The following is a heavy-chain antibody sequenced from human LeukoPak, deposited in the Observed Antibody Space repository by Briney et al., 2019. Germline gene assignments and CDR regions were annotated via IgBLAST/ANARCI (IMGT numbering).Heavy chain of an antibody. J-gene: IGHJ4*02. V-gene: IGHV4-34*01. D-gene: IGHD2-15*01. Sequence: SETLSLTCAVFGGSFSGYYWSWIRQPPGKGLEWIGEINHGGSTNYNPSLKSRVTISADTSSNQYSLRLSSLTAADTAVYYCARVYLGGIDYWGQGALVTVSS. CDR1: GGSFSGYY. CDR2: INHGGST. CDR3: ARVYLGGIDY.